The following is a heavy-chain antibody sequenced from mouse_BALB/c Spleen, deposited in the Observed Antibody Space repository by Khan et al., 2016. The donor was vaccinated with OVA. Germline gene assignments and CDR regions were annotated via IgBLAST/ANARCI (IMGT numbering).Heavy chain of an antibody. V-gene: IGHV2-2*02. J-gene: IGHJ3*01. Sequence: QVQLKQSGPGLVQPSQSLSITCTVSGFSLTSYGVHWVRQSPGKGLEWLGVIWSGGSTDYNEAFISRLSISKDNSKSQVFFQMNSLQGNDTAIYYCARNYDYDEGLAYWGQGTLVTVSA. CDR2: IWSGGST. CDR1: GFSLTSYG. CDR3: ARNYDYDEGLAY. D-gene: IGHD2-4*01.